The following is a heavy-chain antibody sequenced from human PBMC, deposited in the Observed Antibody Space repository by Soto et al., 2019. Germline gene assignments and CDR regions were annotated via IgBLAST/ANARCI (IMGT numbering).Heavy chain of an antibody. J-gene: IGHJ6*02. D-gene: IGHD3-22*01. CDR2: IDYSGST. Sequence: QVQLQESGPGLVKPSQTLSLTCTVSGGSISSGGYYWSWIRQHPGKGLEWIGYIDYSGSTYYNPSLKSRVTITVDTSKNQFSLKLSSVTAADTAVYYCARWAHYYDSSGYYTPDYYYYGMDVWGQGTTVTVSS. CDR3: ARWAHYYDSSGYYTPDYYYYGMDV. CDR1: GGSISSGGYY. V-gene: IGHV4-31*03.